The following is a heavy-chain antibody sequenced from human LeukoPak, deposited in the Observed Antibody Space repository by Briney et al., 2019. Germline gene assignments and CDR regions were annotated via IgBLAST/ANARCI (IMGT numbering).Heavy chain of an antibody. CDR2: INPSGGST. CDR1: GYTFTSYY. D-gene: IGHD6-13*01. V-gene: IGHV1-46*01. Sequence: GASVKVSCKASGYTFTSYYMHWVRQAPGQGLEWMGIINPSGGSTSYAQKFQGRVTMTRDTSTSTVYMELSSLRSEDTAVYYCAREMTAAAGTPDWFDPWGQGTLVTVSS. J-gene: IGHJ5*02. CDR3: AREMTAAAGTPDWFDP.